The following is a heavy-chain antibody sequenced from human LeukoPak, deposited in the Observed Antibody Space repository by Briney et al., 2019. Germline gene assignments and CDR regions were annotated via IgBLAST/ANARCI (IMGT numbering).Heavy chain of an antibody. CDR1: GYTFTGYY. J-gene: IGHJ6*03. CDR2: INPNSGGT. V-gene: IGHV1-2*02. CDR3: ARDRERDYGSGSYYKVHYYYYMDV. Sequence: ASVKVSCKASGYTFTGYYMHWVRQAPGQGLEWMGWINPNSGGTNYAQKFQGRVTMTRDTSISTAYMELSRLRSDDTAVYYCARDRERDYGSGSYYKVHYYYYMDVWGKGTTVTVSS. D-gene: IGHD3-10*01.